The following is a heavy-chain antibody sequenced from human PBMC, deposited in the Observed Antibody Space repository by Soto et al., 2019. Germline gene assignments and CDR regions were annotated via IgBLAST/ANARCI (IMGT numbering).Heavy chain of an antibody. Sequence: HPGGSLRLSCAASGFTFRSYGMHWVRQAPGKGLEWVAVIWYDGSNKYYAESVKGRFTISRDNSKNTLYLQMNSLRAEDTAVYYCARDMWYSYGFSGFEYWGQGTLVTVSS. CDR3: ARDMWYSYGFSGFEY. V-gene: IGHV3-33*01. D-gene: IGHD5-18*01. CDR1: GFTFRSYG. J-gene: IGHJ4*02. CDR2: IWYDGSNK.